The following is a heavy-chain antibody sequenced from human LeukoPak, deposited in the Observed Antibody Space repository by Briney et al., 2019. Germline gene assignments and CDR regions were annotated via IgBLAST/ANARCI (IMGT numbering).Heavy chain of an antibody. CDR2: IIPIFGTA. Sequence: ASVKVSCKASGGTFSSYAISWVRQAPGQGLEWMGGIIPIFGTANYAQKFQGRVTITADESTSTAYMELSSLTSEDTALYFCARGRWVGTTQAYYLDYWGQGTLVTVSS. CDR1: GGTFSSYA. D-gene: IGHD1-26*01. V-gene: IGHV1-69*01. J-gene: IGHJ4*02. CDR3: ARGRWVGTTQAYYLDY.